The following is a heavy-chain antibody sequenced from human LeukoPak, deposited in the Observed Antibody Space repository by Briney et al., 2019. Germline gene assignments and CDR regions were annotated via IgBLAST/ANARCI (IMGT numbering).Heavy chain of an antibody. CDR1: GFTFSSYA. V-gene: IGHV3-30-3*01. J-gene: IGHJ4*02. Sequence: PGRSLRLSCAASGFTFSSYAMHWVRQAPGKGLEWVAVISYDGTNEYYADSVKGRFTISRDNSKNTLYLQMNSLRAEDTAVYYCAKDYDGDYALYYWGQGTLVTVSS. CDR2: ISYDGTNE. D-gene: IGHD4-17*01. CDR3: AKDYDGDYALYY.